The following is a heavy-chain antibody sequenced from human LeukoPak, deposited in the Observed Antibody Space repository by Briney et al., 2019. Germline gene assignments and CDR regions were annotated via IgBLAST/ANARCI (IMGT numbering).Heavy chain of an antibody. CDR2: IYYSGST. D-gene: IGHD3-10*01. CDR3: ARDLRITMVRGGNWFDP. V-gene: IGHV4-59*01. CDR1: GGSISSYY. Sequence: SETLSLTCTVSGGSISSYYWSWIRQPPGKGLEWIGYIYYSGSTNYNPSLKSRVTISVDTSKNQFSLKLSSVTAADTAVYYCARDLRITMVRGGNWFDPRGQGTLVTVSS. J-gene: IGHJ5*02.